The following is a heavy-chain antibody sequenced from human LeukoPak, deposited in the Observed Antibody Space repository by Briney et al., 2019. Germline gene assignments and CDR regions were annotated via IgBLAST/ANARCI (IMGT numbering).Heavy chain of an antibody. CDR1: GFTFSNYA. D-gene: IGHD1-26*01. J-gene: IGHJ5*02. Sequence: PGRSLRLSCVASGFTFSNYAIHWVRQAPGKGLEWVAVMSYEGDNEHYADSVKGRFTISRDNSKDTLYLQMNSLTAADTAVYYCARLRTTNNWYYDWGQGTLVTVSS. CDR2: MSYEGDNE. CDR3: ARLRTTNNWYYD. V-gene: IGHV3-30*14.